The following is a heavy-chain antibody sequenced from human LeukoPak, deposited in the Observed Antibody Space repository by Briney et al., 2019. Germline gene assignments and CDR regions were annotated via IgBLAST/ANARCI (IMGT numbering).Heavy chain of an antibody. D-gene: IGHD3-10*01. CDR2: ISGSGGST. V-gene: IGHV3-23*01. J-gene: IGHJ3*02. CDR1: GFTFSSYA. CDR3: AKSPFFSSGSSYAFDI. Sequence: LPGGSLRLSCAASGFTFSSYAMSWVRQAPGKGLEWVSAISGSGGSTYYADSVKGRFTISRDNSKNTLYLQMNSLRAEDTAVYYCAKSPFFSSGSSYAFDIWGQGTMVTVSS.